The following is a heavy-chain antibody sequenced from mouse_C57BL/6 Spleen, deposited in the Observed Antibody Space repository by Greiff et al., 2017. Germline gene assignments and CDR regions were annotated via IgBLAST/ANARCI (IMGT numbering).Heavy chain of an antibody. J-gene: IGHJ2*01. V-gene: IGHV1-63*01. CDR1: GYTFTNYW. CDR2: IYPGGGYT. CDR3: ARGDYYGSSPYYFDY. D-gene: IGHD1-1*01. Sequence: VQLQASGAELVRPGTSVKMSCKASGYTFTNYWIGWAKQRPGHGLEWIGDIYPGGGYTNYNEKFKGKATLTADKSSSTAYMQFSSLTSEDSAIYYCARGDYYGSSPYYFDYWGQGTTLTVSS.